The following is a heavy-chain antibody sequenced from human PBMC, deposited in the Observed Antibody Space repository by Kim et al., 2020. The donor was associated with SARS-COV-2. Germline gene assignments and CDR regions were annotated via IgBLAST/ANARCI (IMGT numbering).Heavy chain of an antibody. CDR2: ISWNSGSI. Sequence: GGSLRLSCAASGFTFDDYAMHWVRQDPGKGLEWVSGISWNSGSIGYADSVKGRFTISRDNAKNSLYLQMNSLRAEDTALYYCATHKQVAGHWYYGMDVWGQGTTVTVSS. J-gene: IGHJ6*02. CDR3: ATHKQVAGHWYYGMDV. V-gene: IGHV3-9*01. CDR1: GFTFDDYA. D-gene: IGHD6-19*01.